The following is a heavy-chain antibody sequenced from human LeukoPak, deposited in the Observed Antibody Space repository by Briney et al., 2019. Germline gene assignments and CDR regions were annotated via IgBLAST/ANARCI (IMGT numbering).Heavy chain of an antibody. CDR3: AHGRDEYCGGDCPLGDAFDI. CDR1: GFTFSSYW. CDR2: INSDGSST. D-gene: IGHD2-21*02. J-gene: IGHJ3*02. Sequence: GGSLRLSCAASGFTFSSYWMHWVRQAPGKGLVWVSRINSDGSSTSYADSVKGRFTISRDNAKNTLYLQMNSLRAEDTAVYYCAHGRDEYCGGDCPLGDAFDIWGQGTMVTVSS. V-gene: IGHV3-74*01.